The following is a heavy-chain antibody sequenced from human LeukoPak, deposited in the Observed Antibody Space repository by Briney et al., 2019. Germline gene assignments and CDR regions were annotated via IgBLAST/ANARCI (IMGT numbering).Heavy chain of an antibody. CDR1: GGSISSSSYY. D-gene: IGHD6-19*01. CDR2: IYYNGST. V-gene: IGHV4-39*01. CDR3: ARLLGSGWYGILNWFDP. Sequence: SETLSLTYTVSGGSISSSSYYWGWIRQPPGKGLEWIGSIYYNGSTYYNPSLKSRVTISVDTSKNQFSLKLSSVTAADTAVYYCARLLGSGWYGILNWFDPWGQGTLVTVSS. J-gene: IGHJ5*02.